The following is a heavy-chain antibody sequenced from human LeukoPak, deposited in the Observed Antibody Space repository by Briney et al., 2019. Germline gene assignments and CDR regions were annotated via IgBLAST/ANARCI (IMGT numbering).Heavy chain of an antibody. CDR1: GGSISSGDYY. CDR3: ARVLGVWSGFLFDP. CDR2: IYYSGST. Sequence: SSETLSLTCTVAGGSISSGDYYWSRIRQPPGKGLEWIGYIYYSGSTYYNPSLKSRVTISVDTSKNQFSLKLSSVTAADTAVYYCARVLGVWSGFLFDPWGQGTLVTVSS. D-gene: IGHD3-3*01. J-gene: IGHJ5*02. V-gene: IGHV4-30-4*08.